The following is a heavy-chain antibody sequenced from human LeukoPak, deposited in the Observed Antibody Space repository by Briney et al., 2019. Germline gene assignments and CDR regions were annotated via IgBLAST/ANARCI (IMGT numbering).Heavy chain of an antibody. CDR2: IKQDGSEK. V-gene: IGHV3-7*01. CDR1: GFSFSNFW. J-gene: IGHJ4*02. D-gene: IGHD2-21*02. Sequence: GGSLRLTCAASGFSFSNFWMSWVRQAPGTGLEWVANIKQDGSEKYYVDSVKGRFTISRDNAKNSLYLQMNSLRAEDTAVYYCARAVTVDYWGQGTLVTVSS. CDR3: ARAVTVDY.